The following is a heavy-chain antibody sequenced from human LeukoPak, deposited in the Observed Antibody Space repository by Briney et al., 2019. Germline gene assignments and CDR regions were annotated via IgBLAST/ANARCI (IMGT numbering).Heavy chain of an antibody. J-gene: IGHJ4*02. D-gene: IGHD3-10*01. CDR2: ISGSGGST. Sequence: GGSLRLSCAASGSTFSSYAMSWVRQAPGKGLEWVSGISGSGGSTYYADSVKGRFTISRDNSKNTLYLQMNSLRVEDTAVYYCAKGLGPEFDYWGQGTLVTVSS. V-gene: IGHV3-23*01. CDR3: AKGLGPEFDY. CDR1: GSTFSSYA.